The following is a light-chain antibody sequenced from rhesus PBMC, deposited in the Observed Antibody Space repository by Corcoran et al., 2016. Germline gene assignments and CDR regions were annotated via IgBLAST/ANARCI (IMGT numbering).Light chain of an antibody. CDR1: QSLLYSSNSKNY. V-gene: IGKV4-1*01. CDR3: QQYYSSPLT. Sequence: DIVMTQSPDSLAVSLGERVTINCKSSQSLLYSSNSKNYLAWYQQKPGQAPKLPISWACTRESGVPNRFRGSGSGTDFTLTISGLQAENVAVYYCQQYYSSPLTFGGGSKVEIK. CDR2: WAC. J-gene: IGKJ4*01.